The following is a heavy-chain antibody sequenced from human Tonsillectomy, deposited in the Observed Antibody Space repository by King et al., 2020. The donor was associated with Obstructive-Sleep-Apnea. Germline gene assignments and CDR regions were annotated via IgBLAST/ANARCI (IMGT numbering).Heavy chain of an antibody. D-gene: IGHD3-22*01. CDR2: ISSVSSYT. Sequence: VQLVESGGALVKPGGSLRLSCAASGFIFSDYYMSWIRQTPGKGLEWISYISSVSSYTNYADSVKGRFTISRDNAKNSLYLQMNSLRAEDTAVYYCVREVGDSSGYYRSLFFDYWGQGTLVTVSS. CDR1: GFIFSDYY. J-gene: IGHJ4*02. CDR3: VREVGDSSGYYRSLFFDY. V-gene: IGHV3-11*06.